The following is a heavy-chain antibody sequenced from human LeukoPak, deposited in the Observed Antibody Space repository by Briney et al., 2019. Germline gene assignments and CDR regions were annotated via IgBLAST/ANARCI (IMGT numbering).Heavy chain of an antibody. V-gene: IGHV4-4*02. Sequence: SGTLSLTCAVSGGSISSNNWCSWVRQPPGKGLEWIGEIYHSGSTNYNPSLKSRVTISVDKSKNQFSLKLNSVTAADTAVYYCARARSGSSWIFDYWGQGTLVTVSS. D-gene: IGHD6-13*01. J-gene: IGHJ4*02. CDR2: IYHSGST. CDR1: GGSISSNNW. CDR3: ARARSGSSWIFDY.